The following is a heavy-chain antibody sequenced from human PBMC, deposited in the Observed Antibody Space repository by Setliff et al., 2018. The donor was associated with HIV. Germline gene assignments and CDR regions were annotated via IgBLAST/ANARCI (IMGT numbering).Heavy chain of an antibody. V-gene: IGHV4-4*07. CDR2: VYIRGSP. CDR3: AREGRQLWFFDF. D-gene: IGHD5-18*01. CDR1: GGSISAYY. J-gene: IGHJ4*02. Sequence: KPSETLSLTCTVSGGSISAYYWNWFRQPAGKGLEWIGRVYIRGSPNSNPSLMSRVTTSIDTSKNQSFLRLSSVTAADTAVYYCAREGRQLWFFDFWGQGALVTVSS.